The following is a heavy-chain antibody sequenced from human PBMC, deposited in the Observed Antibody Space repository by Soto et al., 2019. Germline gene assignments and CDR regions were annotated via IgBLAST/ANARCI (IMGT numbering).Heavy chain of an antibody. V-gene: IGHV3-21*01. CDR3: ARGDYYDTNGPFSDAFDV. Sequence: PGGSLRLSCSASGFTFSSYTMNWVRQAPGKGLEWVSSISSSSSYIYYADSVKGRFTISRDNAKNSLYLQMNSLRAEDTAVYYCARGDYYDTNGPFSDAFDVWGQGTMVTVSS. J-gene: IGHJ3*01. CDR1: GFTFSSYT. CDR2: ISSSSSYI. D-gene: IGHD3-22*01.